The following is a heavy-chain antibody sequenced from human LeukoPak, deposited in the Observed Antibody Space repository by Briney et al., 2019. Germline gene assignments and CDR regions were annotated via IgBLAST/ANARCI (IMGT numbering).Heavy chain of an antibody. CDR2: IRYDGSNK. CDR3: ARDSEGRYYGSGTYYTFDY. V-gene: IGHV3-30*02. Sequence: PPGRSLRLSCAASGFTFSSYGMHWVRQAPGKGLEWVAFIRYDGSNKYYADSVKGRFTISRDNSKNTLYLQMSSLRAEDTAVYYCARDSEGRYYGSGTYYTFDYWGQGILVTVSS. CDR1: GFTFSSYG. J-gene: IGHJ4*02. D-gene: IGHD3-10*01.